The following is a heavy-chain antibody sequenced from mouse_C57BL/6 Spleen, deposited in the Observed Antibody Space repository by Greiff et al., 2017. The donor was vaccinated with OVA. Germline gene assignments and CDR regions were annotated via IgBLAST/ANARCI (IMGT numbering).Heavy chain of an antibody. D-gene: IGHD1-1*01. CDR1: GYTFTRYW. V-gene: IGHV1-55*01. CDR2: IYPGSGST. J-gene: IGHJ2*01. Sequence: QVQLQQPGAELVKPGASVKMSCKASGYTFTRYWITWVKQRPGQGLEWIGDIYPGSGSTNYNEKFKSKATLTVDTSSSTAYMQLSSLTSEDSAVYYCARAGYGSSLDYWGQGTTLTVSS. CDR3: ARAGYGSSLDY.